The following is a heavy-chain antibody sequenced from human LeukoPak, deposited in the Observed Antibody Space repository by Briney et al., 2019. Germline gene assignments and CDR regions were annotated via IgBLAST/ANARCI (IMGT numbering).Heavy chain of an antibody. Sequence: PGGSLRLSCAAPGFALSNYPMGWVRQAPGKGLEWVSGIGEEKSGSWTKSADSVKGRFTISRDNSENTLYLQMDSLTVDDTAVYYCAKAGVISGWDYWGQGVLVTVSS. CDR2: IGEEKSGSWT. V-gene: IGHV3-23*01. CDR3: AKAGVISGWDY. J-gene: IGHJ4*02. CDR1: GFALSNYP. D-gene: IGHD3-3*02.